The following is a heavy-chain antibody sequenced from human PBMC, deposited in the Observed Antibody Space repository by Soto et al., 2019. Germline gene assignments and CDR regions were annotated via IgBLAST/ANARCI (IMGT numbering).Heavy chain of an antibody. J-gene: IGHJ4*02. CDR3: ASSDYTVATTLDFDY. Sequence: SETLSLTCTVSGDSISNSRYYWGWIRQPPGKGLEWIGSFYYSGSTYYSPSLKSRVTMSTDTSKNQFSLKLNSVTAADTAVYYCASSDYTVATTLDFDYWGQGTLVTVSS. CDR1: GDSISNSRYY. V-gene: IGHV4-39*01. CDR2: FYYSGST. D-gene: IGHD5-12*01.